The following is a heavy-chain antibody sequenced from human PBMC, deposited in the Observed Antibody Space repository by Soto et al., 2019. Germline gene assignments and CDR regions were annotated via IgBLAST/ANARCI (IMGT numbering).Heavy chain of an antibody. CDR1: GGTFSSYA. CDR3: ARATNPYSSSSGYFDY. V-gene: IGHV1-69*06. Sequence: AAVKVSCKASGGTFSSYAISWVRQAPGQGLEWMGGIIPIFGTANYAQKFQGRVTITADKSTSTAYMELSSLRSEDTAVYYCARATNPYSSSSGYFDYWGQGTLVTVSS. J-gene: IGHJ4*02. D-gene: IGHD6-6*01. CDR2: IIPIFGTA.